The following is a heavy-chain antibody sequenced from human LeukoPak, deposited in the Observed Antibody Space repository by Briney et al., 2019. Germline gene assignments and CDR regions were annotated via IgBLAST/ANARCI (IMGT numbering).Heavy chain of an antibody. CDR1: GYTFTSYY. V-gene: IGHV1-46*01. CDR2: INPSGGST. CDR3: ARVYSSGWYDY. J-gene: IGHJ4*02. D-gene: IGHD6-19*01. Sequence: ASVKVSCKAPGYTFTSYYMHWVRQAPGQGLEWMGIINPSGGSTSYAQKFQGRVTMTRDTSTSTVYMELSSLRSEDTAVYYCARVYSSGWYDYWGQGTLVTVSS.